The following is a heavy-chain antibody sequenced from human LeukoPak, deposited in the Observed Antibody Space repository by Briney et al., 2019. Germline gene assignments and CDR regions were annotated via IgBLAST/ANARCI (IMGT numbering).Heavy chain of an antibody. CDR1: GGSFSGYY. CDR3: ARGLPPDY. Sequence: SETLSLTCAVYGGSFSGYYWSWIRQPPGKGLEWIGEINHSGSTNYNPSLKSRVAISVDTSKNQFSLKLSSVTAADTAVYYCARGLPPDYWGQGTLVTVSS. V-gene: IGHV4-34*01. CDR2: INHSGST. J-gene: IGHJ4*02.